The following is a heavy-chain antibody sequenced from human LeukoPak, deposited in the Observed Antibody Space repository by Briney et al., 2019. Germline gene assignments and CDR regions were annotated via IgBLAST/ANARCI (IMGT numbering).Heavy chain of an antibody. CDR1: GGSFSGYY. CDR3: ARFRSGYYYYGTDV. CDR2: INHSGST. D-gene: IGHD3-3*01. V-gene: IGHV4-34*01. Sequence: SETLSLTCAVYGGSFSGYYWSWIRQPPGKGLEWIGEINHSGSTNYNPSLKSRVTISVDTSKNQFSLKLSSVTAADTAVYYCARFRSGYYYYGTDVWGQGTTVTVSS. J-gene: IGHJ6*02.